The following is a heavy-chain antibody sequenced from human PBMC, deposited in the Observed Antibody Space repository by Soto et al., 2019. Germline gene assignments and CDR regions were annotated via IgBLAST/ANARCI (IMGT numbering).Heavy chain of an antibody. CDR2: IYYSGST. V-gene: IGHV4-31*03. Sequence: KPSETLSLTCTVSGGSISSGGYYWSWIRQHPGKGLEWIGYIYYSGSTYYNPSLKSRVTISVDTSKNQFSLKLSSVTAADTAVYYCAREVAAAGTFDYWGQGTLVTVSS. J-gene: IGHJ4*02. CDR1: GGSISSGGYY. CDR3: AREVAAAGTFDY. D-gene: IGHD6-13*01.